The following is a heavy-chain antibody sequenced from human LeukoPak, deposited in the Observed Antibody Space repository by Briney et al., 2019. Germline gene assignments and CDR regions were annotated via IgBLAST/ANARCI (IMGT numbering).Heavy chain of an antibody. CDR1: GFTFSSYA. CDR2: ISLDGATT. Sequence: GGSLRLSCAASGFTFSSYAMSWVRQAPGKGLEWVSGISLDGATTYYAGSVEGRFTISRDNSKNTLYLQMNSLRAEDTALYYCAKSRLSGINDAFDIWGQGTMVTVSS. D-gene: IGHD3-3*01. CDR3: AKSRLSGINDAFDI. V-gene: IGHV3-23*01. J-gene: IGHJ3*02.